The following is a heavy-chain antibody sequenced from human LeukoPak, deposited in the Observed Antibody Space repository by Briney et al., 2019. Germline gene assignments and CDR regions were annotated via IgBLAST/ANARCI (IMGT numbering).Heavy chain of an antibody. V-gene: IGHV4-59*01. CDR2: IYYSGSI. Sequence: PSETLSLTCTVSGASISSYYWTWIRQPPGKELEWVGHIYYSGSIYYNPSLESRLTISIDTYESQFSLKLASLTAADTAVYFCAGLKVGATALDHWGQGTLVTVSS. CDR3: AGLKVGATALDH. D-gene: IGHD1-26*01. J-gene: IGHJ4*02. CDR1: GASISSYY.